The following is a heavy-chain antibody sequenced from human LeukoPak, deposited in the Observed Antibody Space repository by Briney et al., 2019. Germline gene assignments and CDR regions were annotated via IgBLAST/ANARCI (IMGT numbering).Heavy chain of an antibody. CDR2: ISGSGGST. CDR3: AKMPPRIYDILTGGDY. D-gene: IGHD3-9*01. CDR1: GFTFSSYA. J-gene: IGHJ4*02. V-gene: IGHV3-23*01. Sequence: GGSLRLSCAASGFTFSSYAMSWVRHAPGKGLEWVSAISGSGGSTYYADSVKGRFTISRDNSKNTLYLQMNSLRAEDTAVYYCAKMPPRIYDILTGGDYWGQGTLVTVSS.